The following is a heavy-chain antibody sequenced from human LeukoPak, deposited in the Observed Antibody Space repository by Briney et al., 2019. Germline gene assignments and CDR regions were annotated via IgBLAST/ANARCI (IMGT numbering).Heavy chain of an antibody. CDR1: GGTFSNYA. D-gene: IGHD1-7*01. CDR3: ARVEGTTGPQIDS. V-gene: IGHV1-69*04. CDR2: IIPILGIT. J-gene: IGHJ4*02. Sequence: SVKVSCKASGGTFSNYAIMWVRQARGQGLEWMGRIIPILGITTYAQKFQGRVTITADKSTSTAYMELSSLRSEDTAVFYCARVEGTTGPQIDSWGQGTLVTVSS.